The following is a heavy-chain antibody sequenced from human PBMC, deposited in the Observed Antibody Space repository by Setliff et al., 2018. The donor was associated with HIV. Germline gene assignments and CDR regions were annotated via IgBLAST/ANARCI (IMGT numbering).Heavy chain of an antibody. J-gene: IGHJ4*02. CDR3: ARHPPYCSGGSYYRGKGYYFDY. CDR1: GGAISGTSYY. D-gene: IGHD2-15*01. Sequence: PSETLSLTCTVSGGAISGTSYYWGWIRQPPGKGLEWIGSIYYSGSTYYNPSLKSRVTISVDRSKNQFSLKLNSVTAADTAMYYCARHPPYCSGGSYYRGKGYYFDYWGQGTLVTVSS. V-gene: IGHV4-39*01. CDR2: IYYSGST.